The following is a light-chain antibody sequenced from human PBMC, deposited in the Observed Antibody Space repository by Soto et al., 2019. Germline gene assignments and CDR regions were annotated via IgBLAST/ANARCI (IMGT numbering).Light chain of an antibody. V-gene: IGKV3-15*01. CDR1: QRVSRN. CDR3: QRYNNWPLT. J-gene: IGKJ4*01. Sequence: DIVLTQSPAPLSLPPGERATLSCMASQRVSRNVAWYQQKPGQAPRLLISAASTGAAGVPARFSGSRSGPECTLTINSLQSEDVAMYYCQRYNNWPLTLGGGTKVDIK. CDR2: AAS.